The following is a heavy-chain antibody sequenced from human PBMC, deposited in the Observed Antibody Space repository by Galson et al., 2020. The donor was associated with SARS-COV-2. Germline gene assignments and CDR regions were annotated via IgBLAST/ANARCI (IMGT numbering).Heavy chain of an antibody. Sequence: ASVKVSCKTSGYTFTGYYVHWVRQAPGQGLGWVGWINPQTGVTDYAEKFQGRVTVTSDRSISTGYMELSSLKSDDAAVYYCAIQPRIVAAGYHYYYGLKFWGQGTTVTVSS. J-gene: IGHJ6*02. CDR1: GYTFTGYY. V-gene: IGHV1-2*02. CDR2: INPQTGVT. D-gene: IGHD6-13*01. CDR3: AIQPRIVAAGYHYYYGLKF.